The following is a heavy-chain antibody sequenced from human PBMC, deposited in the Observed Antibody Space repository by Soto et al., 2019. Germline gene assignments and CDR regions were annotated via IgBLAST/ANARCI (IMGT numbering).Heavy chain of an antibody. CDR3: VIQLPHMDV. CDR2: ISYDGSNK. J-gene: IGHJ6*02. CDR1: GFTFSSYA. V-gene: IGHV3-30-3*01. Sequence: HPGGSLRLSCAASGFTFSSYAMHWVRQAPGKGLEWVAVISYDGSNKYYADSVKGRFTISRDNSKNTLYLQMNSLRAEDTAVYYCVIQLPHMDVWGQGTTVTVSS. D-gene: IGHD2-2*01.